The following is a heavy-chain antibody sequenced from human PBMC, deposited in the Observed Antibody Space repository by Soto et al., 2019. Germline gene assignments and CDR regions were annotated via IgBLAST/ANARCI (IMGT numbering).Heavy chain of an antibody. D-gene: IGHD6-13*01. Sequence: PGGSLRLSCAASGFTFSSYGMQWVRQAPGKGLEWVAVIWYDGSNKYYADSVKGRFTISRDNSKNTLYLQMNSLRAEDTAVYYCARDPYSGIAAAGTFYPYWGQGTLVTVSS. CDR3: ARDPYSGIAAAGTFYPY. CDR1: GFTFSSYG. V-gene: IGHV3-33*01. CDR2: IWYDGSNK. J-gene: IGHJ4*02.